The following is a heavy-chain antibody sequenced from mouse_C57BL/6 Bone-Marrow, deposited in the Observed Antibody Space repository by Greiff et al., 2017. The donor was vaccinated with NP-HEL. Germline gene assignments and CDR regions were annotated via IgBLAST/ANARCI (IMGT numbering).Heavy chain of an antibody. CDR2: IYPGGGYT. J-gene: IGHJ2*01. Sequence: QVQLQQSGAELVRPGTSVKMSCKASGYTFTHYWIGWAKQRPGHGLEWIGDIYPGGGYTNYNGKFKGKATLTADKSSSTAYMQFSSLTSEDSAIYYCAREVYDGYYYFDYWGQGTTLTVSS. V-gene: IGHV1-63*01. CDR3: AREVYDGYYYFDY. CDR1: GYTFTHYW. D-gene: IGHD2-3*01.